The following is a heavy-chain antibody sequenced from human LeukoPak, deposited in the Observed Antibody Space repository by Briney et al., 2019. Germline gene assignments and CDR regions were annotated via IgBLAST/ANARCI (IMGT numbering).Heavy chain of an antibody. Sequence: GGSLRLSCAASRFTFATYAMGWVRQAPGTGLEWVSTVTGSGGSTYYADSVKGRLTISRDNSKNTLYLHMNSLRAEDTAVYYCVKAEAFSGRNFDYWGQGTLVTVSS. CDR3: VKAEAFSGRNFDY. D-gene: IGHD1-26*01. CDR1: RFTFATYA. J-gene: IGHJ4*02. CDR2: VTGSGGST. V-gene: IGHV3-23*01.